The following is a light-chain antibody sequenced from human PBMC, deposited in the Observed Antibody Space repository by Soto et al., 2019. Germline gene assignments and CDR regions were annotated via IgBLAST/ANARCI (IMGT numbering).Light chain of an antibody. CDR2: SSD. CDR3: AVWDDSLDGVV. J-gene: IGLJ2*01. V-gene: IGLV1-44*01. Sequence: QPVLTQPPSASGTPGQRVTISCSGSTSNIGSNSVNWYQQLPGTAPKLLLYSSDRRPSGVPDRFSGSKSGTSASLAINGLQSEDEADYYCAVWDDSLDGVVFGGGTKLTVL. CDR1: TSNIGSNS.